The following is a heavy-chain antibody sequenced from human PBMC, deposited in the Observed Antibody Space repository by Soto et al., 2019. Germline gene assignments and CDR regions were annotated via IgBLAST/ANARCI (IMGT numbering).Heavy chain of an antibody. D-gene: IGHD2-15*01. J-gene: IGHJ4*02. V-gene: IGHV3-21*01. CDR2: IGSSSSYI. CDR3: ARGPRDIALFDY. CDR1: GFTFSSYS. Sequence: GGSLRLSCAASGFTFSSYSMNWVRQAPGKGLEWVSSIGSSSSYIYYADSVKGRFTISRDNAKNSLYLQMNSLRAEDTAVYYCARGPRDIALFDYWGQGTLVTVSS.